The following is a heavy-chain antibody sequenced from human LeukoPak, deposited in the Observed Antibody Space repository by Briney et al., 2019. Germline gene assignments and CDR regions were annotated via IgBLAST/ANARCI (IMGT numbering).Heavy chain of an antibody. D-gene: IGHD6-13*01. J-gene: IGHJ3*02. CDR3: ARDREGSSWLHAFDI. CDR1: GYTFTSYY. Sequence: ASVKVSCKASGYTFTSYYMHWVRQAPGQGLEWMGWINPNSGGTNYAQKFQGRVTMTRDTSISTAYMELSRLRSDDTAVYYCARDREGSSWLHAFDIWGQGTMVTVSS. CDR2: INPNSGGT. V-gene: IGHV1-2*02.